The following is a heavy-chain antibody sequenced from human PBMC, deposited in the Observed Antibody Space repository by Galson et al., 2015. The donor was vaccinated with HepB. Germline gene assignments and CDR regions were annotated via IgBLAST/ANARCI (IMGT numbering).Heavy chain of an antibody. CDR2: ISYDGSNK. CDR1: GFTFSSYA. V-gene: IGHV3-30-3*01. CDR3: ASGDSSSWYSWMADYYYGMDV. Sequence: SLRLSCAASGFTFSSYAMHWVRQAPGKGLEWVAVISYDGSNKYYADSVKGRFTISRDNSKNALYLQMNSLRAEDTAVYYCASGDSSSWYSWMADYYYGMDVWGQGTTVTVSS. J-gene: IGHJ6*02. D-gene: IGHD6-13*01.